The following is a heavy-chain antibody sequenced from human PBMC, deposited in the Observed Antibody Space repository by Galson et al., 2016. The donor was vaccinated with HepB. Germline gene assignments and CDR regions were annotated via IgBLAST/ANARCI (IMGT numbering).Heavy chain of an antibody. V-gene: IGHV3-74*01. CDR3: ARGRTDWDGLDY. D-gene: IGHD3-9*01. Sequence: SLRLSCAASGFTFSPYWMHWVRQVPGKGLMWVSRISNGGTYTNYADSVRGRFSIFRDDAKNTLYLQMTSLRAEDTAIYYCARGRTDWDGLDYWGQGTLATVSS. CDR1: GFTFSPYW. CDR2: ISNGGTYT. J-gene: IGHJ4*02.